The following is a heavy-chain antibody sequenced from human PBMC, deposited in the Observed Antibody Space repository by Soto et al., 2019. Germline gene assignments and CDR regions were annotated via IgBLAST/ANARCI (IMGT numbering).Heavy chain of an antibody. Sequence: PGGSLRLSCAASGFTFSSYEMNWVRQAPGKGLEWVSYISTSGSTIYYADSVKGRFTISRDNAKNSLYLKMYTLRAEDTAVYYCVRGETWLQLSYYFDYWGQGTLVTVSS. D-gene: IGHD5-12*01. V-gene: IGHV3-48*03. CDR2: ISTSGSTI. J-gene: IGHJ4*02. CDR1: GFTFSSYE. CDR3: VRGETWLQLSYYFDY.